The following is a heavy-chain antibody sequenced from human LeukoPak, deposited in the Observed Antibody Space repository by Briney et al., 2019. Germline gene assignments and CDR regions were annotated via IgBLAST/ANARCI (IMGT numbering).Heavy chain of an antibody. CDR2: ISGSGGGT. CDR1: GFTFSSHA. J-gene: IGHJ4*02. CDR3: AKCGVNFNYFDS. D-gene: IGHD4/OR15-4a*01. V-gene: IGHV3-23*01. Sequence: GGSLRLSCAASGFTFSSHAMSWVRQAPGKGLEWASGISGSGGGTSYADSVKGRFTISGDNSKNTLYLQMNSLRAEDTAIYYCAKCGVNFNYFDSWGQGTLVTVSS.